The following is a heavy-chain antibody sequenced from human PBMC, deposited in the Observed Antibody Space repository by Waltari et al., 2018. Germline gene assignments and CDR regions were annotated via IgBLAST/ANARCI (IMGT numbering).Heavy chain of an antibody. J-gene: IGHJ4*02. CDR1: AASISSNSYS. CDR2: IFFTGNT. D-gene: IGHD3-9*01. CDR3: AVKMSPLWLHPVDS. Sequence: QLQLQESGPGLVRPSETLALTCSVSAASISSNSYSWGWVRQPPGKGLEWIASIFFTGNTYYTPSLRSRVTMSLDTSKNQFSLHLASVTAADTAVYFCAVKMSPLWLHPVDSWGQGALVTVSS. V-gene: IGHV4-39*07.